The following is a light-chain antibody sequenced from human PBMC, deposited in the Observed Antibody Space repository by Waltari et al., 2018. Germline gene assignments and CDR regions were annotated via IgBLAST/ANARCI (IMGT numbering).Light chain of an antibody. CDR2: GTI. CDR3: QKYNNWPLT. J-gene: IGKJ4*01. CDR1: QSVGGD. Sequence: EVVMTQSPATLSVSPGESATLSCGASQSVGGDLAWYQQKPGQAPRLLIYGTITRPTGVSARFSGSGSGTEFTLTISRLQSEDFAVYYCQKYNNWPLTFGGGTKVEI. V-gene: IGKV3-15*01.